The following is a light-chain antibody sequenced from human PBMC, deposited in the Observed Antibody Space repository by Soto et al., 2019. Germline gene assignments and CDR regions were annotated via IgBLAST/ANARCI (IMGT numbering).Light chain of an antibody. CDR2: GKN. V-gene: IGLV1-40*01. CDR1: SSNIGAGYD. J-gene: IGLJ3*02. Sequence: QSVVTQPPSVSGAPGQRVSRSYTGSSSNIGAGYDVHWYQQLPGAAPKLTIYGKNIRPSGVPYRFSGSKSGTAASLAITGIQAADEADYYCQSYDSSLSGLGVVGAGTELTVL. CDR3: QSYDSSLSGLGV.